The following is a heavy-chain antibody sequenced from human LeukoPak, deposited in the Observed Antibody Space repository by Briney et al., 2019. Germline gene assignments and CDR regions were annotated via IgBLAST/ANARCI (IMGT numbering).Heavy chain of an antibody. V-gene: IGHV3-23*01. CDR2: ISGSGGST. J-gene: IGHJ6*02. Sequence: PGGSLRLSCVASGFTFSSYAMSWVRQAPGKGLEWVSTISGSGGSTYHGDSVRGRFTISRDNSKNTLDLQMNSLSAEDTAVYYCAKDQIVGATSSYYGMDVWGQGTTVTASS. CDR1: GFTFSSYA. D-gene: IGHD1-26*01. CDR3: AKDQIVGATSSYYGMDV.